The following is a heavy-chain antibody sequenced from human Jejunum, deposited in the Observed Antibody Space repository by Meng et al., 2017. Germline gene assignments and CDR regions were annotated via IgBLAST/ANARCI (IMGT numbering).Heavy chain of an antibody. V-gene: IGHV1-18*01. CDR3: ARASRVLGGFDY. Sequence: QVQLVKSGVEVKKPGASVKVSCKASGYTFNTYGISWVRQAPGQGLEWMGWINAYNGNTNYEEKLQGRVTMTRDTSTSTVHMEVSSLRSADTAVYYCARASRVLGGFDYWGQGTLVTVSS. J-gene: IGHJ4*02. CDR2: INAYNGNT. D-gene: IGHD3-16*01. CDR1: GYTFNTYG.